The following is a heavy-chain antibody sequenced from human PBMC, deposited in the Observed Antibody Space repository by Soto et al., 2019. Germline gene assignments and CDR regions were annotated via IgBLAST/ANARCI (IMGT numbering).Heavy chain of an antibody. V-gene: IGHV1-69*13. CDR3: ATYDSSGYLNFDY. CDR2: IIPIFGTA. CDR1: GYTFSSYA. Sequence: SVKVSCKASGYTFSSYAISWVRQAPGQGLEWMGGIIPIFGTANYAQKFQGRVTITADESTSTAYMELSSLRSEDTAVYYCATYDSSGYLNFDYWGQGTLVTVSS. J-gene: IGHJ4*02. D-gene: IGHD3-22*01.